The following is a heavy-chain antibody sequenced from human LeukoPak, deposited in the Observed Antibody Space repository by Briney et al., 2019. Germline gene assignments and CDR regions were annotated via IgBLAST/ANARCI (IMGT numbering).Heavy chain of an antibody. CDR3: ASTEGRVRSYNYYGMDV. Sequence: ASVKVSCKASGYTFTGYYMHWVRQAPGQGLEWMGWINPNSGGTNYAQKFQGRVTMTRDTSISTAYMELSRLRSDDTAVYYCASTEGRVRSYNYYGMDVWGQGTTVTVSS. V-gene: IGHV1-2*02. CDR1: GYTFTGYY. CDR2: INPNSGGT. J-gene: IGHJ6*02.